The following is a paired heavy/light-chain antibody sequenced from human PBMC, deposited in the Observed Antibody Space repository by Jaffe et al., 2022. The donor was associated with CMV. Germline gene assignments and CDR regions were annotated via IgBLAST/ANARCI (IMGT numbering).Heavy chain of an antibody. CDR3: ARACGGGPGCYILDL. CDR1: GFTFSNYG. D-gene: IGHD2-2*02. V-gene: IGHV3-33*08. CDR2: IWADGNTY. J-gene: IGHJ5*02. Sequence: QVHLVESGGGVVPPGRSLRLSCSASGFTFSNYGMHWVRQAPGKGLEWVSIIWADGNTYNYAEPVKGRFTISRDNSKNTVYLQMNSLRAEDTAIYYCARACGGGPGCYILDLWGQGTLVSVSS.
Light chain of an antibody. CDR2: WAS. Sequence: DIVMTQSPDSLAVSLGERATINCKSSQSLLSSSNNKDYLAWYQQKPGQPPKLLISWASTRESGVPDRFSGSGSGTDFTLTISSLQAEDVAVYSCQQHYAAPLTFGGGTKVEIK. V-gene: IGKV4-1*01. CDR3: QQHYAAPLT. J-gene: IGKJ4*01. CDR1: QSLLSSSNNKDY.